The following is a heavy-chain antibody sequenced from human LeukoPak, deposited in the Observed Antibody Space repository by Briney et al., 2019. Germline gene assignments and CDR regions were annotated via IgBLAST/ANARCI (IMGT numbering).Heavy chain of an antibody. D-gene: IGHD3-3*01. CDR2: IRSKAYGGTI. J-gene: IGHJ4*02. V-gene: IGHV3-49*04. CDR3: TRTIFGVVIDY. CDR1: GFSFGDYA. Sequence: SGGSLRLSCTASGFSFGDYAMTCVRQAPGQGLEWIGFIRSKAYGGTIDYAASVKGRFTISRDDSKSIAYLQMNCLKTEDTAVYYCTRTIFGVVIDYWGQGTLVTVSS.